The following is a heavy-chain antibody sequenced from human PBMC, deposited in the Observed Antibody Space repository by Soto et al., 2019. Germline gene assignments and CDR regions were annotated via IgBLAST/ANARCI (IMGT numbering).Heavy chain of an antibody. Sequence: GGSLRLSCAASGFTFSSYGMHWVRQAPGKGLEWVAAIWYDGSNKYYADSVKGRFTISRDNSKNTLYLQMNSLRAEDTAVYYSARVSRNYHPEGYYYYYGMGVWGQGTTVTVSS. V-gene: IGHV3-33*01. CDR1: GFTFSSYG. CDR3: ARVSRNYHPEGYYYYYGMGV. J-gene: IGHJ6*02. CDR2: IWYDGSNK. D-gene: IGHD1-7*01.